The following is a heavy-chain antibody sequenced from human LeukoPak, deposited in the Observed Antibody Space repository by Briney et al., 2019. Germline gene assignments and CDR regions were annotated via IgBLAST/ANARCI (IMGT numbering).Heavy chain of an antibody. V-gene: IGHV3-7*03. D-gene: IGHD3-10*01. CDR2: INQDGSEK. CDR1: GFTFSSSA. Sequence: GGSLRLSCAASGFTFSSSAMSWVRQAPGKGLEWVANINQDGSEKYYVHSVKGRFTISRDNAKNSLYLQMNSLRAEDTAVYYCAKIPGADAFDIWGQGTMVTVSS. J-gene: IGHJ3*02. CDR3: AKIPGADAFDI.